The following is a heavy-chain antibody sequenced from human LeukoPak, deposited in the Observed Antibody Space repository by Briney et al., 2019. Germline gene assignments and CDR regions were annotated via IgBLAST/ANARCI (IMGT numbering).Heavy chain of an antibody. CDR2: ISAYNGNT. J-gene: IGHJ5*02. Sequence: ASVKVSCKASGYTFTSYGISWVRQAPGQGLEWMGWISAYNGNTNYAQKLQGRVTMTTDTSTSTAYMELRSLRSDDTAVYYCARAAPMVRGAIGETNWLDPWGQGTLVTVSS. CDR1: GYTFTSYG. D-gene: IGHD3-10*01. V-gene: IGHV1-18*01. CDR3: ARAAPMVRGAIGETNWLDP.